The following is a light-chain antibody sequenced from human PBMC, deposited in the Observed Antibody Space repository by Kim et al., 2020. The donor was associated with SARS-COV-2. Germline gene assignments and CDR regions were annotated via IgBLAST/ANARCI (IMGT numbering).Light chain of an antibody. V-gene: IGLV3-25*03. J-gene: IGLJ3*02. CDR2: KDS. Sequence: SYELTQPPSVSVSPGQTARITCSGDALPKQYAYWYQQKPGQAPVRVIYKDSERPSGIPERFSGSSSGTTVTLTITGVQAEDEADYYCQSADSSRTYTVFGGGTKVTVL. CDR1: ALPKQY. CDR3: QSADSSRTYTV.